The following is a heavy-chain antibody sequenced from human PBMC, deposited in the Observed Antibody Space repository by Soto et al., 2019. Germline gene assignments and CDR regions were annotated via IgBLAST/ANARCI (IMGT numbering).Heavy chain of an antibody. CDR2: ISYDGSNK. CDR1: GFTFSSYA. CDR3: ARELHPSNYDFWSGYTAGLDY. D-gene: IGHD3-3*01. V-gene: IGHV3-30-3*01. J-gene: IGHJ4*02. Sequence: GGSLRLSCAASGFTFSSYAMHWVRQAPGKGLEWVAVISYDGSNKYYADSVKGRFTISRDNSKNTLYLQMNSLRAEDTAVYYCARELHPSNYDFWSGYTAGLDYWGQGTLVTVSS.